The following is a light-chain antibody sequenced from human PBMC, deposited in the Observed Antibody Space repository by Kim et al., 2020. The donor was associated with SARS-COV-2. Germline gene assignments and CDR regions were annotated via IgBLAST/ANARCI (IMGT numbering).Light chain of an antibody. Sequence: QSGAIPSTETSDDVVYYILSPWYQRFPGKAPKLIIYEVSKRPSGVPVRFSGSKSGNTASLTVSGLQSEDEGDYYCSAYGGTNDFGIFGGGTQLTVL. V-gene: IGLV2-8*01. CDR3: SAYGGTNDFGI. J-gene: IGLJ2*01. CDR2: EVS. CDR1: SDDVVYYIL.